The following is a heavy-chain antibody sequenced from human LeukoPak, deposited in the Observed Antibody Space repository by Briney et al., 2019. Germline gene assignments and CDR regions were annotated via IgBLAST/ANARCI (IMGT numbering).Heavy chain of an antibody. CDR3: ARAIKQQLVTLYYYYYMDV. Sequence: SETLSLTCAVYGGSFSGYYWSWIRQPPGKGLEWIGEINHSGSTNYNPSLKSRVTISVDTSKNQFSLKLSSVTAADTAVYYCARAIKQQLVTLYYYYYMDVWGKGTTVTVSS. V-gene: IGHV4-34*01. D-gene: IGHD6-13*01. CDR2: INHSGST. CDR1: GGSFSGYY. J-gene: IGHJ6*03.